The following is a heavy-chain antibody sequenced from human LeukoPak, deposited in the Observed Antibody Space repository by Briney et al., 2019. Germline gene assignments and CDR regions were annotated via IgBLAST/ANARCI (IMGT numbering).Heavy chain of an antibody. J-gene: IGHJ4*02. V-gene: IGHV1-2*02. CDR3: ARASGGSCCPAY. Sequence: ASVKVSCKASGYTFTGYYMHWVRQAPGQGLEWMGWINPNSGGTNYAQKFQGRVTMTRDTSISTAYMELSRLRSDDTAVYYCARASGGSCCPAYWGQGTLVTVSS. CDR2: INPNSGGT. D-gene: IGHD2-15*01. CDR1: GYTFTGYY.